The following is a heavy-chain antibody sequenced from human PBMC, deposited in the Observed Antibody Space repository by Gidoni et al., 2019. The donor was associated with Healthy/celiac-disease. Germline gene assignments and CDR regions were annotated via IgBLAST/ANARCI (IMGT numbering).Heavy chain of an antibody. V-gene: IGHV3-48*02. CDR2: ISSSSSTI. CDR3: ARGPDAYYDFWSGYYTGWFDP. Sequence: EVQLVESGGGLVQPGGSLRLSCAASGFTFRSYSMNWVRQAPGKGLEWVSYISSSSSTIYYADSVKGRFTISRDNAKNSLYLQMNSLRDEDTAVYYCARGPDAYYDFWSGYYTGWFDPWGQGTLVTVSS. J-gene: IGHJ5*02. CDR1: GFTFRSYS. D-gene: IGHD3-3*01.